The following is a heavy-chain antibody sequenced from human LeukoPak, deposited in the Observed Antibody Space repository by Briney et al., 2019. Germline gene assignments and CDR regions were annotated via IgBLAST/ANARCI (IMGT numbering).Heavy chain of an antibody. V-gene: IGHV1-2*02. Sequence: ASVKVSCKASGYSFTGYYMHWVRQAPGQGLEWVGWINPNSGGTNYAQKFQGRVTMTRDTSNSTAYMELSRLRSDDTAVYYCASGGMATIKGAFDYWGQGTLVTVSS. CDR1: GYSFTGYY. D-gene: IGHD5-24*01. J-gene: IGHJ4*02. CDR2: INPNSGGT. CDR3: ASGGMATIKGAFDY.